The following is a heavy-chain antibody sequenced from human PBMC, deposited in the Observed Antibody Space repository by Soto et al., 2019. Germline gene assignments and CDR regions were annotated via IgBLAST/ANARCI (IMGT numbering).Heavy chain of an antibody. CDR2: ISGSGGST. CDR1: GFTFSPYA. CDR3: AKDRDYPRDYFHY. J-gene: IGHJ4*02. V-gene: IGHV3-23*01. D-gene: IGHD3-10*01. Sequence: EVQLLESGGGLVQPGGSLRLSCAASGFTFSPYAMSWVRQAPGKGLEWVSSISGSGGSTNYADSVKGRFTVSRDNSKRTLSLHMDSLTAEDTAVYYCAKDRDYPRDYFHYWGQGTLVTVSS.